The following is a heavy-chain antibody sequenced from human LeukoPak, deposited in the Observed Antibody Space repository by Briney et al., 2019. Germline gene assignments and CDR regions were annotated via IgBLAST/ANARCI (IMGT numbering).Heavy chain of an antibody. CDR1: GGSIWTSDYY. V-gene: IGHV4-39*01. CDR2: ISDGGST. Sequence: SETLSLTCTVSGGSIWTSDYYWGCVRQFPGKGLEWIGTISDGGSTYYNPSLESRVIISVDTSKNQFSLKLSSVTAADTAVYYCVRHCCSTPSKRTFDIWGQGTLVTVSS. D-gene: IGHD2-2*01. J-gene: IGHJ3*02. CDR3: VRHCCSTPSKRTFDI.